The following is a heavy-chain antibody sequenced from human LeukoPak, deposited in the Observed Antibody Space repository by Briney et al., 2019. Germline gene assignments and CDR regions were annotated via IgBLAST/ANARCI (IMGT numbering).Heavy chain of an antibody. Sequence: GGSLRLSCAASGFTFSSYAMHWVRQAPGQGLDWVAFIRNDGSIKYYADSVKGRFTISRDNSKNTLYLQMNSLRAEDTAVYYCAKGEVTTWIPLDYWGQGTLVTVSS. CDR2: IRNDGSIK. CDR3: AKGEVTTWIPLDY. CDR1: GFTFSSYA. J-gene: IGHJ4*02. V-gene: IGHV3-30*02. D-gene: IGHD4-17*01.